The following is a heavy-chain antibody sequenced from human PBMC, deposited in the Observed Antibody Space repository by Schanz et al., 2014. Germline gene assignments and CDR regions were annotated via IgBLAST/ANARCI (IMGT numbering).Heavy chain of an antibody. CDR3: ARDRDQWDGNYLDY. V-gene: IGHV1-2*06. J-gene: IGHJ4*02. D-gene: IGHD1-26*01. Sequence: QVHLVQSGSEVKKPGASVKVSCKASRYPFTAYYMHWVRQAPGQGLEWMGRINPNSGDTNYAQQFQGRLTVTADTSTTTAYMELRSLTSDDSAVYYCARDRDQWDGNYLDYWGQGTLVTVSS. CDR2: INPNSGDT. CDR1: RYPFTAYY.